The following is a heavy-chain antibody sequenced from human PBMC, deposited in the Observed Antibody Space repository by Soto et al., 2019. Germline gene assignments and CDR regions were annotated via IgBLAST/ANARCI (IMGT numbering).Heavy chain of an antibody. CDR3: ARDRPDGNSLDP. J-gene: IGHJ5*02. V-gene: IGHV4-30-4*01. CDR2: IYYSGST. Sequence: SETLSLTCTVSGGSISSGDYYWSWIRKPPGKGLEWIGYIYYSGSTYYNPSLKSRVTISVDTSKNQFSLKLSSVTAADTAVYYCARDRPDGNSLDPWGQGTLVTVSS. CDR1: GGSISSGDYY. D-gene: IGHD6-6*01.